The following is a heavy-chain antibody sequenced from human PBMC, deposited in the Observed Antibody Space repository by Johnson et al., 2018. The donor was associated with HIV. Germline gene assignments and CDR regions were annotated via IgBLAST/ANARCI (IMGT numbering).Heavy chain of an antibody. CDR3: ARGGAYCGGDCNAFDI. Sequence: QVQLVESGGGSVKPGGSLRLSCAASGFTFSDYYMSWIRQAPGKGLEWISYISSSGDTTHYADSVKGRFTISRDNSKNSLYLQMNSLRVEDTAVYYCARGGAYCGGDCNAFDIWGQGTMVTVSS. D-gene: IGHD2-21*02. V-gene: IGHV3-11*04. CDR1: GFTFSDYY. J-gene: IGHJ3*02. CDR2: ISSSGDTT.